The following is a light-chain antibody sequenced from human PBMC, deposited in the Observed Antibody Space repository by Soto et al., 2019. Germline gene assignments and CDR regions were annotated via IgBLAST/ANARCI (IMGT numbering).Light chain of an antibody. J-gene: IGKJ1*01. Sequence: AIRMTQSPSSFSASTGDRVTITCRASQGISSYLAWYQQKPGKAPKLLIYAASSLQSGVPSRFSGSGSGTDFTLTISSLQPEDFATYYCQQTYSTPPTFGQGTNVDI. CDR2: AAS. CDR1: QGISSY. CDR3: QQTYSTPPT. V-gene: IGKV1-8*01.